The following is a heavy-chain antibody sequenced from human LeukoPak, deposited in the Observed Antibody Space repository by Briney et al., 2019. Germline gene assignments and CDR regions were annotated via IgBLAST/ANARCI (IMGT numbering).Heavy chain of an antibody. Sequence: SGTPSLTCAVSDGSISSSNWWSWVHQPPGKGLEWIGEIYHSGSTNYNPSLKSRVTISVDKSKNQFSLKLSSVSAADTAVYYCARRVTTGIGDYWGQGTLVTVSS. CDR2: IYHSGST. V-gene: IGHV4-4*02. J-gene: IGHJ4*02. D-gene: IGHD2-21*02. CDR3: ARRVTTGIGDY. CDR1: DGSISSSNW.